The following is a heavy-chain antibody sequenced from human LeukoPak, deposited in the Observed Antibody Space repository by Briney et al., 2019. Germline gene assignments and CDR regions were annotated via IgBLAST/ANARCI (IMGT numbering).Heavy chain of an antibody. V-gene: IGHV1-69*04. CDR1: GGTFSSYT. CDR2: IIPILGLA. CDR3: AREATVTTNYYYGMDV. Sequence: SVKVSCKASGGTFSSYTISWVRQAPGQGLEWMGRIIPILGLANYAQKFQGRVTITADKSTSTAYMELSSLRSEDTAVYYCAREATVTTNYYYGMDVWGQGTTVTVSS. D-gene: IGHD4-17*01. J-gene: IGHJ6*02.